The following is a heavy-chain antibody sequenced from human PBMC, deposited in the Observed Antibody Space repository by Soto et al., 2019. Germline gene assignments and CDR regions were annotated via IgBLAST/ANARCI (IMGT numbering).Heavy chain of an antibody. D-gene: IGHD6-6*01. Sequence: PGGSLRLSCAASGFTFSSYAMSWVRQAPGKGLEWVSAISGSGGSTYYADSVKGRFTISRDNSKNTLYLQMNSLRAEDTAVYYCAKDLYGGFSSSSFLDWGQGTLVTVSS. CDR2: ISGSGGST. CDR3: AKDLYGGFSSSSFLD. CDR1: GFTFSSYA. V-gene: IGHV3-23*01. J-gene: IGHJ4*02.